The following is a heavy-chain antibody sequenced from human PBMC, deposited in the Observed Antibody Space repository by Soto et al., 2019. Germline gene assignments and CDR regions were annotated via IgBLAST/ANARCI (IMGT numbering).Heavy chain of an antibody. J-gene: IGHJ5*02. D-gene: IGHD1-20*01. Sequence: QVQLQQWGAGLLKPSETLSLICAVSGESLSDHYWSWIRQSPGKGLEWIGDINQYGTTNYNPSLKSRVTTSANTSKNQSFLRLASVTAADTAIYYCARGAHISGVTRCFDPWGQGTLVTVSS. CDR3: ARGAHISGVTRCFDP. V-gene: IGHV4-34*01. CDR2: INQYGTT. CDR1: GESLSDHY.